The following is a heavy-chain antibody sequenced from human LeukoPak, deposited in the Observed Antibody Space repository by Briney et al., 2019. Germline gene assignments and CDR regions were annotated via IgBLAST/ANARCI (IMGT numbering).Heavy chain of an antibody. D-gene: IGHD3-16*02. J-gene: IGHJ5*02. V-gene: IGHV4-39*01. CDR2: IYYSGST. CDR1: GGSFSSYY. Sequence: SETLSLTCAVYGGSFSSYYWGWIRQPPGKGLEWIGSIYYSGSTYYNPSLKSRVTISVDTSKNQFSLKLSSVTAADTAVYYCARGVNDYVWGSYLSWGQGTLVTVSS. CDR3: ARGVNDYVWGSYLS.